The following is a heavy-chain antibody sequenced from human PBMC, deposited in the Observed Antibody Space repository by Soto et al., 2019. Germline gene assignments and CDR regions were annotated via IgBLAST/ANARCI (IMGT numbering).Heavy chain of an antibody. J-gene: IGHJ3*02. CDR3: ARGNSSSWPGRNPFDAFDI. CDR2: IIPIFGTA. D-gene: IGHD6-13*01. Sequence: SVKVSCKASGGTFSSYAISWERQAPGQGLEWMGGIIPIFGTANYAQKFQGRVTITADESTSTAYMELSSLRSEDTAVYYCARGNSSSWPGRNPFDAFDIRGQGTMVTVSS. V-gene: IGHV1-69*13. CDR1: GGTFSSYA.